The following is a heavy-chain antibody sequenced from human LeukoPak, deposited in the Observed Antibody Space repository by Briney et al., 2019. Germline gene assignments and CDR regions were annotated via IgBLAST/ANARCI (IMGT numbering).Heavy chain of an antibody. CDR3: ARGHYYDFWSGYYNWFDP. CDR2: IYYSGST. D-gene: IGHD3-3*01. CDR1: GGSISSGDYY. V-gene: IGHV4-61*08. Sequence: SETLSLTCTVSGGSISSGDYYWSWIRQPPGKGLEWIGYIYYSGSTNYNPSLKSRVTISVDTSKNQFSLKLSSVTAADTAVYYCARGHYYDFWSGYYNWFDPWGQGTLVTVSS. J-gene: IGHJ5*02.